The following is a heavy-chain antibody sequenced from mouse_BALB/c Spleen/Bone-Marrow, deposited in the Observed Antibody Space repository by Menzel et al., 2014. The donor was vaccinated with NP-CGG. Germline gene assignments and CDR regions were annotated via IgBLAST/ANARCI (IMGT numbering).Heavy chain of an antibody. J-gene: IGHJ2*01. CDR3: ARYRLGTYFDY. D-gene: IGHD2-14*01. CDR1: GFNIKDTY. Sequence: VQLQQPGAELVKPGASVKLSCTASGFNIKDTYMHWVKQRPEQGLEWIGRIDPANGNTKYDPKFQGKATITADTSSNTAYLQLSSLTSEDTAVYYCARYRLGTYFDYWGQGTTRTGSS. V-gene: IGHV14-3*02. CDR2: IDPANGNT.